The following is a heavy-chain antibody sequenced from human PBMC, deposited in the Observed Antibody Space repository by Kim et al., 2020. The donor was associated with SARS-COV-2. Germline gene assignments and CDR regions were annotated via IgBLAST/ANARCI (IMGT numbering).Heavy chain of an antibody. CDR3: ARDPHYYDSSGDYYEPYYYCGMDI. V-gene: IGHV3-21*01. CDR2: ISSSRSYI. CDR1: GFTFSSYS. J-gene: IGHJ6*02. Sequence: GGSLRLSCAASGFTFSSYSMNWVRQAPGKGLEWVSSISSSRSYIYYADPVNGRFTISRDNAKNSLYLQMNSLRAEDTAVYYCARDPHYYDSSGDYYEPYYYCGMDIWGRGTTVSVSS. D-gene: IGHD3-22*01.